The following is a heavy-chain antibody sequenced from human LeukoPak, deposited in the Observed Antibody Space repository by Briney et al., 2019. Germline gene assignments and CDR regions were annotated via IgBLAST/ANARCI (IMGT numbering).Heavy chain of an antibody. V-gene: IGHV3-7*04. D-gene: IGHD5-24*01. J-gene: IGHJ4*02. CDR2: IKQDGSKK. CDR1: GFPFSSYW. CDR3: TRVGYIDEGIDY. Sequence: PGGSLRLSCVASGFPFSSYWMPWVRQAPGKGLEWVANIKQDGSKKSYVDSVKGRFTISRDNAKNSLYLQMNSLRAEDTAIYYCTRVGYIDEGIDYWGQGTLVTVSS.